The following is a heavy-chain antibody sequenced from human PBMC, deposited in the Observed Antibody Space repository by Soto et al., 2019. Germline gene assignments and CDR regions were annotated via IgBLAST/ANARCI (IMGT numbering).Heavy chain of an antibody. D-gene: IGHD3-3*01. CDR1: GYTFTGYY. Sequence: ASVKVSCKASGYTFTGYYMHWVRQAPGQGLEWMGWINPNSGGTNYAQKFQGRVTMTRDTSISTAYMELSRLRSDDTAVYYCARLQLDYDFWSGYYHPNYYYYGMDVWGQGTTVTVPS. CDR3: ARLQLDYDFWSGYYHPNYYYYGMDV. J-gene: IGHJ6*02. V-gene: IGHV1-2*02. CDR2: INPNSGGT.